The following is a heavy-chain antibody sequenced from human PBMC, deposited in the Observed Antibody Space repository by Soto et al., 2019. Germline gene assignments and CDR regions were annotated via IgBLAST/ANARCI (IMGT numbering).Heavy chain of an antibody. CDR1: GLSLSTNGLD. D-gene: IGHD6-6*01. V-gene: IGHV2-5*02. CDR3: AHRRPYSNSPEYFFDY. CDR2: LYWDDDK. J-gene: IGHJ4*02. Sequence: QITLKESGPTLVKPTQTLTLTCTFSGLSLSTNGLDVAWIRQPPGKALEWLALLYWDDDKRYSPSLKNRLAITKGTSKNQVVLTMTDMAPLDTATYYCAHRRPYSNSPEYFFDYWGQGTLVTVSS.